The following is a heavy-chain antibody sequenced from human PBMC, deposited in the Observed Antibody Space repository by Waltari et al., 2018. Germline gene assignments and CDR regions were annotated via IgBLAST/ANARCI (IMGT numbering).Heavy chain of an antibody. D-gene: IGHD6-13*01. CDR2: INHSGRI. J-gene: IGHJ4*02. Sequence: QVQPQQWGAGLLKPSETLSLTCAVSGGSFSWIRQPPEQGLEWIGEINHSGRISLNPPLKSRGTMSVDTSKNQLDLRLTSGTAADTAVYYGARGLETGTSSWHYFDSWGQGTLVTVSS. CDR3: ARGLETGTSSWHYFDS. V-gene: IGHV4-34*01. CDR1: GGSFS.